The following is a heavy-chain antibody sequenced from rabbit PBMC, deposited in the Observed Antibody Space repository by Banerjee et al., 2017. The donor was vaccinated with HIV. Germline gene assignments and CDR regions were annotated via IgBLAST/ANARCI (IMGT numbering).Heavy chain of an antibody. CDR2: INTSSGNT. CDR1: GFSFSNKYV. J-gene: IGHJ4*01. CDR3: SRGAGSHGFEL. Sequence: QEQLEEAGGDLGKPEGSLTLTCTASGFSFSNKYVMCWVRQAPGKGLELITCINTSSGNTVYAPWAKVRFTISKTSSTSVTLQMTSLTAADPASYFCSRGAGSHGFELWGPGSLVTVS. D-gene: IGHD5-1*01. V-gene: IGHV1S45*01.